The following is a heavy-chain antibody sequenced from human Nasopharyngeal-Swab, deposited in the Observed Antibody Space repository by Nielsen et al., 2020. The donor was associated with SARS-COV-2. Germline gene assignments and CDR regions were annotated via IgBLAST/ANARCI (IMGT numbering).Heavy chain of an antibody. V-gene: IGHV4-61*02. J-gene: IGHJ6*02. CDR3: ARGYCSGGSCYSDYYYGMDV. CDR2: IYTSGST. D-gene: IGHD2-15*01. Sequence: RQAPGKGLEWIGRIYTSGSTNYNPSLKSRVTISLDTSKNQFSLKLSSVTAADTAVYYCARGYCSGGSCYSDYYYGMDVWGQGTTVTVSS.